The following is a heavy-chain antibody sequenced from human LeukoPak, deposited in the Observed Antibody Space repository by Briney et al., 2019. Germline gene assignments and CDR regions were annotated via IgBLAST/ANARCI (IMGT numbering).Heavy chain of an antibody. V-gene: IGHV4-34*01. D-gene: IGHD6-13*01. J-gene: IGHJ5*02. CDR2: INHSGST. Sequence: SETLSLTCAVYGGSFSGYYWSWIRQPPGKGLEWIGEINHSGSTNYNPSLKSRVTIPVDTSKNQFSLKLSSVTAADTAVYYCARSFLIAAAGIGWFDPWGQGTLVTVSS. CDR1: GGSFSGYY. CDR3: ARSFLIAAAGIGWFDP.